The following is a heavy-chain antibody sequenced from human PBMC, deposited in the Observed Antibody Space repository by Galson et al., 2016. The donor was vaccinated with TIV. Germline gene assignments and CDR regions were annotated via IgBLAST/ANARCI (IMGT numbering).Heavy chain of an antibody. Sequence: ATLSLSCTVSGDDLNTHYWSWFRQPPGKGLEWIGDIADIGTSKANPSLESRVTILLDTSNNQFFLSLTSVNPGDTAVYYCARVPGRAPDYWGRGTLVIVSS. CDR2: IADIGTS. CDR1: GDDLNTHY. V-gene: IGHV4-59*11. J-gene: IGHJ4*02. CDR3: ARVPGRAPDY. D-gene: IGHD1-14*01.